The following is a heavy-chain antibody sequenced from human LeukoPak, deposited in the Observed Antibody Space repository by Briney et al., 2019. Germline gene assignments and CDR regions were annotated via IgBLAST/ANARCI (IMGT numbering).Heavy chain of an antibody. CDR1: GFTFDDYG. CDR2: ISGDGGST. V-gene: IGHV3-43*02. J-gene: IGHJ4*02. D-gene: IGHD3-9*01. CDR3: AKAGYFDWLLYY. Sequence: GGSLRLSCAASGFTFDDYGMSWVRQAPGKGLEWVSLISGDGGSTYYADSVKGRFTISRDNSKNSLYLQMNSLRTEDTALYYCAKAGYFDWLLYYWGQGTLVTVSS.